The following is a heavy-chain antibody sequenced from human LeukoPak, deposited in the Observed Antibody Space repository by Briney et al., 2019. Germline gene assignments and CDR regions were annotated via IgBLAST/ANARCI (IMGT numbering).Heavy chain of an antibody. Sequence: PGGSLRLSCAASGFTFSTYSMNWVRQAPGKGLEWLSYISGSSNTIYYADSVKGRFTISRDNAKNSLYLQMNSLRAEDTAVYYCARNYGDYNAEYFQHWGQGTLVTVSS. V-gene: IGHV3-48*04. J-gene: IGHJ1*01. CDR1: GFTFSTYS. CDR2: ISGSSNTI. CDR3: ARNYGDYNAEYFQH. D-gene: IGHD4-17*01.